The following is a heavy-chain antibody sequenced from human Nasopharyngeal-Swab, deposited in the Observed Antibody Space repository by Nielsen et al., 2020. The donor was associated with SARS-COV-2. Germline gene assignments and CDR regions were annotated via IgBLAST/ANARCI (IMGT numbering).Heavy chain of an antibody. J-gene: IGHJ6*03. CDR3: ASGYCTTISCFGSGYYSYMDV. V-gene: IGHV1-69*10. Sequence: SVKVSCKASAGTFSSSAISWVRQAPGQGLEWMGGINAFLGAANYAQKFQDRVTITADKSTSTAYMELRSLRSEDTAVYYCASGYCTTISCFGSGYYSYMDVWGKGTTVTVSS. CDR2: INAFLGAA. D-gene: IGHD2-2*01. CDR1: AGTFSSSA.